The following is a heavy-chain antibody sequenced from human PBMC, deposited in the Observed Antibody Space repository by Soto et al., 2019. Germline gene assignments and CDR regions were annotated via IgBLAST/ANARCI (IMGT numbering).Heavy chain of an antibody. CDR2: IVVGSGNT. Sequence: ASVKLSCKASGFTFTSSARQWVRQARGQRLEWIGWIVVGSGNTNYAQKFQERVTITRDMSTSTAYMELSSLRSEDTAVYYCAAGTSLPSFDYWGQGTLVTVSS. CDR1: GFTFTSSA. D-gene: IGHD1-26*01. V-gene: IGHV1-58*02. CDR3: AAGTSLPSFDY. J-gene: IGHJ4*02.